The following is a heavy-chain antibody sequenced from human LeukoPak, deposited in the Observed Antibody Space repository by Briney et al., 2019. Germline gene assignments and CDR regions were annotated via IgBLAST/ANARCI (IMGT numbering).Heavy chain of an antibody. J-gene: IGHJ5*02. Sequence: SETLSLTXTVSGGSVSSGSFYWGWARQPPGKGLEWIGSGSTYYNPSLKSRVTISVDTSRNQFSLKLTSVTAADTAVYYCARTGGYMVWGVQNWFDPWGQGTLVTVSS. CDR2: GST. D-gene: IGHD3-10*01. CDR1: GGSVSSGSFY. CDR3: ARTGGYMVWGVQNWFDP. V-gene: IGHV4-39*01.